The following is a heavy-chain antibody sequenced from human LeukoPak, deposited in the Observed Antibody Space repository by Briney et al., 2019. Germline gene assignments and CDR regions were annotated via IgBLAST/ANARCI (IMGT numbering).Heavy chain of an antibody. Sequence: GASVKVSCKASGYTFTSYGISWVRQAPGQRPQWLGWINPSNGYAKYSQELQGRLIISRDTSASTVYMELSSLRSEDMAIYYCAIRDGHTDHWGQGTLVTVSS. D-gene: IGHD5-24*01. CDR2: INPSNGYA. CDR1: GYTFTSYG. J-gene: IGHJ4*02. V-gene: IGHV1-18*03. CDR3: AIRDGHTDH.